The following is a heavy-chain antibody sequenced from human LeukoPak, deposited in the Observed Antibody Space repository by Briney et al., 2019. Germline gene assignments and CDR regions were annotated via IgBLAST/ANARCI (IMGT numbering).Heavy chain of an antibody. CDR3: ARVLVVVPAAQPGYMDV. CDR1: GYTFTGYY. D-gene: IGHD2-2*01. CDR2: ISPNSGGT. Sequence: ASVKVSCKASGYTFTGYYMHWVRQAPGQGLEWMGWISPNSGGTNYAQKFQGRVTMTRDTSISTAYMELSRLRSDDTAVYYCARVLVVVPAAQPGYMDVWGQGTLVTVSS. V-gene: IGHV1-2*02. J-gene: IGHJ4*02.